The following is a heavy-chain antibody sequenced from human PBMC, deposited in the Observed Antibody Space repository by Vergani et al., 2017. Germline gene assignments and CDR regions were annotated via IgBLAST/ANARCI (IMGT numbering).Heavy chain of an antibody. CDR3: ARDPRGYGGDPEDYYYGMDV. CDR2: IIPVLGKT. D-gene: IGHD2-21*02. Sequence: QVQLVQSGAEVKKPGASVKVSCMTSGYTFIGYYIHWVRQAPGQGLEWMGRIIPVLGKTKYAQDFQGRLTITADTSTSTAYMELTSLRSQDTAVYYCARDPRGYGGDPEDYYYGMDVWGQGTTVTVSS. V-gene: IGHV1-69*09. J-gene: IGHJ6*02. CDR1: GYTFIGYY.